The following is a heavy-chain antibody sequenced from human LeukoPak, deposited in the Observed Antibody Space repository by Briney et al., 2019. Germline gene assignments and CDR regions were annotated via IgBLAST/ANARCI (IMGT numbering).Heavy chain of an antibody. D-gene: IGHD3-10*01. Sequence: PGGSLRLSCAASGFTFSSYAMSWVRQAPGKGLEWVSAISGSGGSTYYADSVKGRFTISRDNSKNTLYLQMNSLRAEDTAVYYCAKDMATTSSIWFRESEFDYWGQGTLVTVSS. J-gene: IGHJ4*02. CDR3: AKDMATTSSIWFRESEFDY. CDR1: GFTFSSYA. V-gene: IGHV3-23*01. CDR2: ISGSGGST.